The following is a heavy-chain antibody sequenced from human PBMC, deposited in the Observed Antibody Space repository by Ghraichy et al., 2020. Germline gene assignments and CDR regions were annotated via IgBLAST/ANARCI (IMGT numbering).Heavy chain of an antibody. Sequence: SVKVSCKASGGTFSSYAISWVRQAPGQGLEWMGRIIHILGIANYAQKFQGRVTITADKSTSTAYMELSSLRSEDTAVYYCARGDIAVAGRASSYYYYGMDVWGQGTTVTVSS. J-gene: IGHJ6*02. CDR1: GGTFSSYA. D-gene: IGHD6-19*01. V-gene: IGHV1-69*04. CDR3: ARGDIAVAGRASSYYYYGMDV. CDR2: IIHILGIA.